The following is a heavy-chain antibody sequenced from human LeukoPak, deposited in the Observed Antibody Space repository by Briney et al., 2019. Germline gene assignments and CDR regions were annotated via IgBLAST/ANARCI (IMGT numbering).Heavy chain of an antibody. V-gene: IGHV4-39*01. CDR2: IYYTGTA. D-gene: IGHD1-1*01. Sequence: SETLSLTCTVSGGSIRDTSYYWVWIRQPPGKELEWIGIIYYTGTAYYNPSLKSRVTISVDTSRDQFSLRLSSVTAADTAVYYCARLGHYPNSRTRPNWFDPWGQGTLVSVFS. CDR3: ARLGHYPNSRTRPNWFDP. J-gene: IGHJ5*02. CDR1: GGSIRDTSYY.